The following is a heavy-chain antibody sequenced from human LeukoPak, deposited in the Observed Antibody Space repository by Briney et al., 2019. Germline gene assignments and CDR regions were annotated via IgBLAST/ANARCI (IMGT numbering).Heavy chain of an antibody. CDR3: ASSGSYRFDY. J-gene: IGHJ4*02. D-gene: IGHD1-26*01. Sequence: GGSLRLSCAASGFTFSSYGMHWVRQAPGKGLEWVAVISYDGSDKYYADSVKGRFTISRDNSKNSLYLQMNSLRDEDTAVYYCASSGSYRFDYWGQGTLVTVSS. CDR2: ISYDGSDK. CDR1: GFTFSSYG. V-gene: IGHV3-30*03.